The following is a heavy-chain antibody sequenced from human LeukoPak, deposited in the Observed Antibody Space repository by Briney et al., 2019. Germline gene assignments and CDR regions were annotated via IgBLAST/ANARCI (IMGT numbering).Heavy chain of an antibody. CDR3: VRGAYSSSWLNFDY. J-gene: IGHJ4*02. D-gene: IGHD6-13*01. Sequence: GGSLRLSCAASGFTFSSYAMHWVRQAPGKGLEWVALIPYDGSNKYYADSVKGRFTVSRDNSKNTLYLQMNSPRAEDTAVYYCVRGAYSSSWLNFDYWGRGTLVTVSS. CDR1: GFTFSSYA. CDR2: IPYDGSNK. V-gene: IGHV3-30*04.